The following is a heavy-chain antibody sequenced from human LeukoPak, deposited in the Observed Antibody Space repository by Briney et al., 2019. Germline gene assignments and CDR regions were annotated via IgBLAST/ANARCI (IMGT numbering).Heavy chain of an antibody. CDR3: ARLRGGVQLWGD. D-gene: IGHD5-18*01. CDR2: LSYTGTN. J-gene: IGHJ4*02. CDR1: GGSITSNSYS. V-gene: IGHV4-39*01. Sequence: SETLSLTCTVSGGSITSNSYSWGWIRQPPGKGLQWIVTLSYTGTNYYNPSLKSRVTMPVDTSKNQLSLKLSPVTAADTAVYYCARLRGGVQLWGDWGQGTLVTVSS.